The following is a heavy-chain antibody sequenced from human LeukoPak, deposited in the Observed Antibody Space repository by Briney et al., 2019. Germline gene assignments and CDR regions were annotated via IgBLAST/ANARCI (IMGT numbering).Heavy chain of an antibody. V-gene: IGHV3-21*01. CDR1: GFTFSSYS. CDR3: ARAPGYCSSTSCYLDWYFDL. CDR2: ISSSSSYI. J-gene: IGHJ2*01. D-gene: IGHD2-2*01. Sequence: GGSLRLSCAASGFTFSSYSMNWVRQAPGKGLEWVSSISSSSSYIYYADSVKGRFTISRDNAKNSLYPQMNSLRAEDTAVYYCARAPGYCSSTSCYLDWYFDLWGRGTLVTVSS.